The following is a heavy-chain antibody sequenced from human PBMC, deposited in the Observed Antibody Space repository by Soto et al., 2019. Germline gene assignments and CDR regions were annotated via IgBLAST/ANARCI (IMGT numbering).Heavy chain of an antibody. D-gene: IGHD6-13*01. CDR3: ARGMSGSSWFYFYAMDV. CDR2: INPNSGGT. V-gene: IGHV1-2*04. CDR1: RYTFTGYY. J-gene: IGHJ6*02. Sequence: ASVKVSCKASRYTFTGYYIHWVRQAPGQGLEWMGWINPNSGGTNYAQKFQGLVTMTRDTSISTAYMEVTRLRSGDTAVYYCARGMSGSSWFYFYAMDVWGQGTTVTVSS.